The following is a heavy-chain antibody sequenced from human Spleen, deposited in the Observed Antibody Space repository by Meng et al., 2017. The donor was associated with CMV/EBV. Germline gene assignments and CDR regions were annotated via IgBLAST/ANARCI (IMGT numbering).Heavy chain of an antibody. CDR3: ARDLRTLYSSSWYSPYGMDV. D-gene: IGHD6-13*01. CDR2: IRYDGSNK. CDR1: GFTFSSYG. J-gene: IGHJ6*02. Sequence: LSLTCAASGFTFSSYGMHWVRQAPGKGLEWVAFIRYDGSNKYYADSVKGRFTISRDNSKNTLYLQMNSLRVEDTAVYYCARDLRTLYSSSWYSPYGMDVWGQGTTVTVSS. V-gene: IGHV3-30*02.